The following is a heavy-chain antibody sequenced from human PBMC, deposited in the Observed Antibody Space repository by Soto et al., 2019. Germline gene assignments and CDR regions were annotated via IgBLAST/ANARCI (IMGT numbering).Heavy chain of an antibody. CDR3: AREDSIIIPAVSDF. D-gene: IGHD2-2*01. CDR1: GYAFNNYG. V-gene: IGHV3-21*01. J-gene: IGHJ4*02. Sequence: GGSLRLSCTVSGYAFNNYGINWVRQAPGKGLEWVSSISKSDYTYYSDSVKGRSTISRDNAKNSVSLQMNTLRVEDTAVYYCAREDSIIIPAVSDFWGQGTLVTVSS. CDR2: ISKSDYT.